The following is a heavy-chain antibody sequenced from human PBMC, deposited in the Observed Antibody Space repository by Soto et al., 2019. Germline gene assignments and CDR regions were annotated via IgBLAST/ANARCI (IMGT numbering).Heavy chain of an antibody. CDR1: GFIFSNYG. V-gene: IGHV3-30*03. D-gene: IGHD2-2*01. CDR3: ARDRRVIPAAKNEVYYFYGMDV. J-gene: IGHJ6*02. Sequence: QVQLVESGGGVVQPGRSLRLSCEASGFIFSNYGMHWVRQGPGKGLEWVAVMSYDGSNKYYADSVKGRFTISRDNSKNPLQLQMSSLRGEDTAVYYCARDRRVIPAAKNEVYYFYGMDVWGQGTTVTVSS. CDR2: MSYDGSNK.